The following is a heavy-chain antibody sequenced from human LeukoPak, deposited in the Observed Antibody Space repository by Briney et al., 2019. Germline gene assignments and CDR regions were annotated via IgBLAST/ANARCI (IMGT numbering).Heavy chain of an antibody. CDR3: ARDKVYYYDNSGYSYYWYFDL. Sequence: GGSLRLSPAPSGLALSAYVNNTVRQAPGTELKSFTSISSSSSNIYSTNSVQGRFAISRDNSKNTLYLQMNSLSVEDTAVYYCARDKVYYYDNSGYSYYWYFDLWGRGTLVTVS. D-gene: IGHD3-22*01. CDR1: GLALSAYV. CDR2: ISSSSSNI. V-gene: IGHV3-21*01. J-gene: IGHJ2*01.